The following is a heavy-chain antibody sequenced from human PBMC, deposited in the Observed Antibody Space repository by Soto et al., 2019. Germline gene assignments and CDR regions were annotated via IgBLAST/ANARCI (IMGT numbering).Heavy chain of an antibody. D-gene: IGHD3-10*01. CDR1: GYTFTNYA. CDR3: ARRGDGMDV. J-gene: IGHJ6*02. V-gene: IGHV1-3*05. Sequence: QVQLVQSGAEEKKPGASVKVSCKASGYTFTNYAIHWVRQAPAQRLEWMGWINVGNGNTKYSQKFQGRVTFTRDTSASTADMELSSLRSEDTAVYYCARRGDGMDVWGQGTTVTVYS. CDR2: INVGNGNT.